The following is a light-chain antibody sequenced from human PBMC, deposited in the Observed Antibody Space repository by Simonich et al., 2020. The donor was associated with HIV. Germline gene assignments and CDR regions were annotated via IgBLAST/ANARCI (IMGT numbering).Light chain of an antibody. CDR1: QCLLYSSNNKTY. V-gene: IGKV4-1*01. Sequence: DIVMTQSPDSLAVSLGERATIHCKSSQCLLYSSNNKTYLAWYQQKPGPPPKLLIYWAATRESGVPDRFSGSGSGTDFTLTISSLQAEDVAVYYCQQYYSTPLTFGGGTKVEIK. J-gene: IGKJ4*01. CDR2: WAA. CDR3: QQYYSTPLT.